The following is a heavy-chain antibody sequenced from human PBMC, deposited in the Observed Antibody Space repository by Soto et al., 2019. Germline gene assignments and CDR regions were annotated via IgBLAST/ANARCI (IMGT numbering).Heavy chain of an antibody. V-gene: IGHV3-49*04. CDR3: TRDGDYYGMDV. CDR1: GFESDDYA. Sequence: GGALRLSCLLSGFESDDYALTWVRQAPGKGLEWVAFTTSPTYGGTTEYAASVKGRFSISRDDSKSVAYLQMNSLQIEDTAIYFCTRDGDYYGMDVWGQGTTVTVSS. J-gene: IGHJ6*02. CDR2: TTSPTYGGTT.